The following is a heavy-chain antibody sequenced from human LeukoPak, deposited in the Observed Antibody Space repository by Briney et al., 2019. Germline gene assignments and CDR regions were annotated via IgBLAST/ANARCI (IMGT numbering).Heavy chain of an antibody. CDR2: INHSGST. CDR3: ARGTMTTVTYYFDY. Sequence: PSETRSLSGAGYGGAFSGYYWRWIRQARGRGWVGSGEINHSGSTNYNPSLKSRVTISVDTSKNQFSLKLSSVTAADTAVYYCARGTMTTVTYYFDYCGQGTLVTVSS. V-gene: IGHV4-34*01. J-gene: IGHJ4*02. D-gene: IGHD4-17*01. CDR1: GGAFSGYY.